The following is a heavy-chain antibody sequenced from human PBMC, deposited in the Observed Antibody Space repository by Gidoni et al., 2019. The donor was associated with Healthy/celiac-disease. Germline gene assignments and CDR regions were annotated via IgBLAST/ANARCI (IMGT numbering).Heavy chain of an antibody. J-gene: IGHJ4*02. CDR2: ISSSSSYI. CDR3: ARDSISLYYDFWSGYSYFDY. Sequence: EVQLVESGGGLVTPGGSLRPSCAPSGFTFSSYSTNWVRQAPGKGLEWVSSISSSSSYIYYADSVKGRFTISRDNAKNSLYLQMNSLRAEDTAVYYCARDSISLYYDFWSGYSYFDYWGQGTLVTVSS. D-gene: IGHD3-3*01. CDR1: GFTFSSYS. V-gene: IGHV3-21*01.